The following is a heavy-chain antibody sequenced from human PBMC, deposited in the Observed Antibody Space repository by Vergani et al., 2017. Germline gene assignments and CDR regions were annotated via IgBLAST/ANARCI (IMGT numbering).Heavy chain of an antibody. J-gene: IGHJ3*02. Sequence: QVQLVQSGAEVKKPGSSVKVSCKASGGTFSSYTISWVRQAPGQGLEWMGRIIPILGIANYEQKFQGRVRITADKSTSTAYMELRSLRSEDTAVYYCARWRPSTVNADFGIFDIWGQGTMVTASS. V-gene: IGHV1-69*02. D-gene: IGHD4-11*01. CDR1: GGTFSSYT. CDR3: ARWRPSTVNADFGIFDI. CDR2: IIPILGIA.